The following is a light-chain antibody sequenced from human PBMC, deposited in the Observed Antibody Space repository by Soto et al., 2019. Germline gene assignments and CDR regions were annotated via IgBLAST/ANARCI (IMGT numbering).Light chain of an antibody. CDR1: QGFSSS. J-gene: IGKJ1*01. V-gene: IGKV1-8*01. CDR3: QQYYTYPWT. CDR2: DAS. Sequence: AIRMTQSPSSFSASTGDRVTTTCRASQGFSSSLAWYQQKPGKAPKVLIYDASTLASGVPSRFSGSGSGTDFTLTISCLQSDDFATYYCQQYYTYPWTFGQGTKVEIK.